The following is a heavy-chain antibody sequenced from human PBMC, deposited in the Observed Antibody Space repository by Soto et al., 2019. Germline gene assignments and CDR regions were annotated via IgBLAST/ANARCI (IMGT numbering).Heavy chain of an antibody. V-gene: IGHV3-33*01. CDR2: IWYDGSNK. D-gene: IGHD6-6*01. CDR3: AREGIAARFYYYYYGMDV. J-gene: IGHJ6*02. CDR1: GFTFSSYG. Sequence: PGGSLRLSCAASGFTFSSYGMHWVRQAPGKGLEWVAVIWYDGSNKYYADFVKGRFTISRDNSKNTLYLQMNSLRAEDTAVYYCAREGIAARFYYYYYGMDVWAQGTTVTVSS.